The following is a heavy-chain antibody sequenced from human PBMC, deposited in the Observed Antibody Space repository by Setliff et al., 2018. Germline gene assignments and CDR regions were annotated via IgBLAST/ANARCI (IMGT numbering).Heavy chain of an antibody. D-gene: IGHD3-10*01. Sequence: GGSLRLSCAASGFTVSSNEMSWVRQAPGKGLEWVSSISGGSTYYADSRKGRFTISRDSSKNTLYLQMSSLRAEDTAVYYCVKTHWDTWIRGAFDIWGQGTMVTVSS. J-gene: IGHJ3*02. V-gene: IGHV3-66*01. CDR3: VKTHWDTWIRGAFDI. CDR1: GFTVSSNE. CDR2: ISGGST.